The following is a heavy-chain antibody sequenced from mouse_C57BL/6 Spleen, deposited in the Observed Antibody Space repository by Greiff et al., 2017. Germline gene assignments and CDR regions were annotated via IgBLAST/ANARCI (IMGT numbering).Heavy chain of an antibody. V-gene: IGHV1-80*01. CDR1: GYAFSSYW. CDR2: IYPGDGDT. J-gene: IGHJ1*03. D-gene: IGHD2-1*01. CDR3: ASNYWEYFDV. Sequence: QVHVKQSGAELVKPGASVKISCKASGYAFSSYWMNWVKQRPGKGLEWIGQIYPGDGDTNYNGKFKGKATLTADKSSSTAYMQLSSLTSEDSAVYFCASNYWEYFDVWGTGTTVTVSS.